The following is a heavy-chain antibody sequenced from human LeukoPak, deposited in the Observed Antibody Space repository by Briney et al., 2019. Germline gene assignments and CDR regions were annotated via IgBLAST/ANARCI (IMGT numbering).Heavy chain of an antibody. CDR2: MNPNSGNT. Sequence: ASVKVSCKASGYTFTSYDINWVRQATGQGLEWMGWMNPNSGNTGYAPKFQGRVTMTRNTSISTAYMELSSLRSEDTAVYYCARGLDSSGWYKDYWGQGTLVTVSS. J-gene: IGHJ4*02. CDR1: GYTFTSYD. D-gene: IGHD6-19*01. CDR3: ARGLDSSGWYKDY. V-gene: IGHV1-8*01.